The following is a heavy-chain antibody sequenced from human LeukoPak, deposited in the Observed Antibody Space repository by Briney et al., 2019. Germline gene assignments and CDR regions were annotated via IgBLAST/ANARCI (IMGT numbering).Heavy chain of an antibody. CDR1: GFTFDDYF. V-gene: IGHV3-11*01. D-gene: IGHD6-13*01. CDR3: ARSRARIAAAVYYFDY. J-gene: IGHJ4*02. CDR2: ITNSGYTM. Sequence: GGSLRLSCAAAGFTFDDYFMGWVRQAPGKGLEWVSYITNSGYTMSYADSVRGRFTISKDNAKNSLYLHMSGLRAEDTAVYYCARSRARIAAAVYYFDYWGQGTPVTVSS.